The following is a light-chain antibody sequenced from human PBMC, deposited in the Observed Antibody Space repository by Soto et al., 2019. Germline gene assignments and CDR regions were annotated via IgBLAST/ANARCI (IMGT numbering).Light chain of an antibody. CDR1: LSVSVY. CDR2: DAS. V-gene: IGKV3-11*01. CDR3: QQYGTSPRT. J-gene: IGKJ1*01. Sequence: VVLTQSPATVSLSPWERATLSCTTSLSVSVYLDWYQQKTGQAPRLLISDASNRATGIPARFSGSGYGTDFTLTISRLDTEDFAVYYCQQYGTSPRTFGQGTKVDIK.